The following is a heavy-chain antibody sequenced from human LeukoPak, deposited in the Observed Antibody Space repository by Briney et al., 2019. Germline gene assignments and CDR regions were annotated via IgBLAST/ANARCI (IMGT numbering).Heavy chain of an antibody. CDR3: ARDRFAPQLEYYYGMDA. D-gene: IGHD6-13*01. Sequence: GGSLRLSCAASGFTVSSNYMSWVRQAPGKGLEWVSIIYSGGSTYYADSVKGRFTISRDNSKNTMYLQMNSLRAEDTAVYYCARDRFAPQLEYYYGMDAWGQGTTVTVSS. V-gene: IGHV3-53*01. J-gene: IGHJ6*02. CDR1: GFTVSSNY. CDR2: IYSGGST.